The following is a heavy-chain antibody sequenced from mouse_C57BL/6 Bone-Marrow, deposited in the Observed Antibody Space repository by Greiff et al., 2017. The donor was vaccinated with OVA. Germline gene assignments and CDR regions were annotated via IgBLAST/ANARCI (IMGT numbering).Heavy chain of an antibody. CDR3: ARHSYYYCSSSDYAMDY. CDR2: ISSGGSYT. CDR1: GFTFSSYG. D-gene: IGHD1-1*01. V-gene: IGHV5-6*01. Sequence: EVKVVESGGDLVKPGGSLKLSCAASGFTFSSYGMSWVRQTPDKRLEWVATISSGGSYTYYPDSVKGRFTISRDNAKNTLYLQMSSLKSADTAMYYCARHSYYYCSSSDYAMDYWGQGTSVTVSS. J-gene: IGHJ4*01.